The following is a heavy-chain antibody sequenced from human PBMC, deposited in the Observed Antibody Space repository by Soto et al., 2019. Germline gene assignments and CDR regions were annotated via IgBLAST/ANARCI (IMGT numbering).Heavy chain of an antibody. CDR2: ISPNSGGP. CDR1: GCTFSGYY. V-gene: IGHV1-2*04. D-gene: IGHD3-22*01. CDR3: ARDRNRYYDSSGPGEVGY. J-gene: IGHJ4*02. Sequence: ASVKVSCKASGCTFSGYYMHWVRQAPGQGLEWMGWISPNSGGPNYAQKFQGWVTMTRDTSISTAYMELSRLRSDDTAVYYCARDRNRYYDSSGPGEVGYWGQGTLVTVSS.